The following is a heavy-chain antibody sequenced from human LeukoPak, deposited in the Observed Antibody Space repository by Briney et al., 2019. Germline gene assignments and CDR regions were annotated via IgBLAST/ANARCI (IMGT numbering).Heavy chain of an antibody. CDR1: GFSFSSYG. CDR3: AKDSRTLAARLRHFYYFDY. V-gene: IGHV3-33*06. CDR2: IWYDGSNK. J-gene: IGHJ4*02. Sequence: GRSLRLSCAASGFSFSSYGMHWVRQAPGKGLEWVAVIWYDGSNKYYADSVKGRFTISRDNSKNTLYLQMNSLRAEDTAVYYCAKDSRTLAARLRHFYYFDYWGQGTLVTVSS. D-gene: IGHD6-6*01.